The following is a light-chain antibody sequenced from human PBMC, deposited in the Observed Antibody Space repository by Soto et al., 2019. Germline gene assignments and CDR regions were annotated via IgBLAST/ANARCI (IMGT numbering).Light chain of an antibody. CDR1: QSVNSGY. CDR3: QQYGSSPRT. V-gene: IGKV3-20*01. CDR2: DTS. Sequence: EIVLTQSPGTLSLSPGERATLSCRASQSVNSGYLAWYQPTPGQAPRLLIYDTSTRATGIPDRFSGSGSGTDFTLTISRLEPEDFAVFYCQQYGSSPRTFGQGTKVDIK. J-gene: IGKJ1*01.